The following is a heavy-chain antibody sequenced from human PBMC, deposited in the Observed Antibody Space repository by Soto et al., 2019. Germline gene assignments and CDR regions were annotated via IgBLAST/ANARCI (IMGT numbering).Heavy chain of an antibody. J-gene: IGHJ6*02. CDR1: GFTFRNYA. CDR2: ISGSGSTT. V-gene: IGHV3-23*01. Sequence: GGSLRLPCAASGFTFRNYAMSWVRQAPGKGLEWVSAISGSGSTTYYADSVKGRFTFSRDNSKNTLYLQMNSLRAEDTAVYYCAKGLTDGGLYFYGMNVWGQGTTVTVSS. D-gene: IGHD3-9*01. CDR3: AKGLTDGGLYFYGMNV.